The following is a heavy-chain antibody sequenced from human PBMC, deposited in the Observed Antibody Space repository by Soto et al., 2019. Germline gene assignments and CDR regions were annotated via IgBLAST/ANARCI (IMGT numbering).Heavy chain of an antibody. CDR1: GFTFSNYG. J-gene: IGHJ4*02. CDR3: ARAYHFGSGTSYTLYY. Sequence: GGSLRLSCAASGFTFSNYGMHWVRQAPGKGLEWVAVISDDGVSKYYADSVQGRFTISRDNSESVVLLQMNSLRPDDTALYFCARAYHFGSGTSYTLYYWGQGTQVTVSS. V-gene: IGHV3-30*03. D-gene: IGHD3-10*01. CDR2: ISDDGVSK.